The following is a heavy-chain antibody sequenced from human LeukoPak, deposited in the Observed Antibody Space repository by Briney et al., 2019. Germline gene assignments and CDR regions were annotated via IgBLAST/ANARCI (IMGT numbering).Heavy chain of an antibody. J-gene: IGHJ4*02. V-gene: IGHV4-39*07. D-gene: IGHD3-10*01. Sequence: SETLSLTCIVSGGSISTNTYYWGWIRLPPGKGLEWIGEIHHRGTTYYNPSLRSRVTISVDTSKNQFSLRLTSVTAGDTAVYYCARVTYNGYQHFDYWGQGNLVTVS. CDR2: IHHRGTT. CDR1: GGSISTNTYY. CDR3: ARVTYNGYQHFDY.